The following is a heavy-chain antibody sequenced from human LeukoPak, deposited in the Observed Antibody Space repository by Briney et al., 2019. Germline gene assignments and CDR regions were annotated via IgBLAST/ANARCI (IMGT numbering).Heavy chain of an antibody. CDR2: ISSSSSTI. CDR3: ARDPNPMIVVVTNYYYYGMDV. D-gene: IGHD3-22*01. CDR1: GFTFSSYS. V-gene: IGHV3-48*04. J-gene: IGHJ6*02. Sequence: GGSLRLSCAASGFTFSSYSMNWVRQAPGKGLEWVSYISSSSSTIYYADSVKGRFTISRDNAKNSLYLQMNSLRAEDTAVYYCARDPNPMIVVVTNYYYYGMDVWGQGTTVTVSS.